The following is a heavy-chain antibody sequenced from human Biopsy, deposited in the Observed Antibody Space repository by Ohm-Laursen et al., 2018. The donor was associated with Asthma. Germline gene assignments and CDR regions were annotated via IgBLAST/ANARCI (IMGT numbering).Heavy chain of an antibody. Sequence: SETLSLTCAVSGGSVSSGSYYWSWIRQPPGKGLAWDSYISYSGSTDYNPSLKSRLTISMDTSKNQFSLKLSSVTAADTAVYYCARVPTTLRYFDLWGRGTLVTASS. CDR2: ISYSGST. D-gene: IGHD2-15*01. J-gene: IGHJ2*01. CDR1: GGSVSSGSYY. V-gene: IGHV4-61*01. CDR3: ARVPTTLRYFDL.